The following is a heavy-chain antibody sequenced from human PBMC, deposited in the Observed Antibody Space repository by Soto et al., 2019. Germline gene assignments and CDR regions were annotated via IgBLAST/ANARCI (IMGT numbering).Heavy chain of an antibody. Sequence: VGSLILSCAASGFTFGIHAMSWVRQAPGKGLEWVSFISGSGGSTYYADSVKGRFTISRDNSKKTLYLQMNSLRGEDTAVYYCGKGSAATNYFYYATDVWGQGTTVTVSS. CDR2: ISGSGGST. V-gene: IGHV3-23*01. CDR1: GFTFGIHA. CDR3: GKGSAATNYFYYATDV. D-gene: IGHD2-15*01. J-gene: IGHJ6*02.